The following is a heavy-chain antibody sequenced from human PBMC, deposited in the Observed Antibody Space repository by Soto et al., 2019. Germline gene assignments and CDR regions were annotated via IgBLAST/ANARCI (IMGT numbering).Heavy chain of an antibody. CDR3: ARWDYVSLFDY. V-gene: IGHV4-59*01. D-gene: IGHD3-16*01. CDR2: IYYSGST. Sequence: QVQLQESGPGLVKPSETLSLTCTVSGGSISSYYWSWIRQPPGKGLEWIGYIYYSGSTNYNPSLKSXXTXSXXTSKNQFSLKLSSVTAADTAVYYCARWDYVSLFDYWGQGTLVTVSS. J-gene: IGHJ4*02. CDR1: GGSISSYY.